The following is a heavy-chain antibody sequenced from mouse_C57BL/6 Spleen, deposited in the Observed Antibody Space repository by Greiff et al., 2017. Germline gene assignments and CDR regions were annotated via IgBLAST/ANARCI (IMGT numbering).Heavy chain of an antibody. V-gene: IGHV1-64*01. Sequence: QVQLQQPGAELVKPGASVTLSCKASGYTFTSYWMHWVKQRPGQGLEWIGMIHPNSGSTNYNEKFKSKATLTVDKSSRTAYMQLSSLTSEDSAVXYCARGDYYGSSYVDYWGQGTTLTVSS. CDR3: ARGDYYGSSYVDY. D-gene: IGHD1-1*01. J-gene: IGHJ2*01. CDR1: GYTFTSYW. CDR2: IHPNSGST.